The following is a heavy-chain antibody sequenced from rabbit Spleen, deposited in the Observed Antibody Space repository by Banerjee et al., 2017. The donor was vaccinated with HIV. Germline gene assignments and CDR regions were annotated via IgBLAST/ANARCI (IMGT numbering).Heavy chain of an antibody. D-gene: IGHD1-1*01. CDR1: GVSFSGDSY. CDR2: IDTGSSGFT. CDR3: ARDTSSSFSSYGMDL. V-gene: IGHV1S40*01. J-gene: IGHJ6*01. Sequence: QSLEESGGDLVKPGASLTLTCTASGVSFSGDSYMCWVRQVPGKGLEWIVCIDTGSSGFTYYASWAKGRFTISKTSSTTVTLQMTSLTVADTATYFCARDTSSSFSSYGMDLWGQGTLVTVS.